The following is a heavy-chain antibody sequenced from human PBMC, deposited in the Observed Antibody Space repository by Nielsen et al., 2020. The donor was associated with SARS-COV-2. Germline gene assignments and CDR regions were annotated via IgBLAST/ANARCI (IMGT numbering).Heavy chain of an antibody. J-gene: IGHJ6*02. CDR3: ARGKLTATVFNYYYGMDV. Sequence: ASVKVSCKASGYTFTGYYMHWVRQAPGQGLEWMGWINPNSGGTNYAQKFQGRVTMTRDTSISTAHMELSRLRSDDTAVYYCARGKLTATVFNYYYGMDVWGQGTTVTVSS. V-gene: IGHV1-2*02. CDR2: INPNSGGT. CDR1: GYTFTGYY. D-gene: IGHD5-18*01.